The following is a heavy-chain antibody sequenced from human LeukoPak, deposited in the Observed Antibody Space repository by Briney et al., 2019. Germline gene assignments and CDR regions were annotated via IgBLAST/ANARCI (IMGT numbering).Heavy chain of an antibody. J-gene: IGHJ6*02. CDR2: INSDGSST. D-gene: IGHD6-13*01. CDR3: AKGRRYSSRYYYYYGMDV. CDR1: GFTFSNYW. V-gene: IGHV3-74*01. Sequence: GGSLRLSCAASGFTFSNYWIYWVRQAPGKGLVWVSRINSDGSSTRYADSVKGRFTISRDNAKNTLYLQMSSLRAEDTAVYYCAKGRRYSSRYYYYYGMDVWGQGTTVTVSS.